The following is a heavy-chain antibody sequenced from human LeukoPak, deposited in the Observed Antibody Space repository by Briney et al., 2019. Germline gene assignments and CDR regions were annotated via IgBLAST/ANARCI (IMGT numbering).Heavy chain of an antibody. CDR2: IYYSGSM. CDR3: ARRVEVAGDVFDY. V-gene: IGHV4-31*03. J-gene: IGHJ4*02. D-gene: IGHD6-19*01. CDR1: GGSISSGGYY. Sequence: ASETLSLTCTVSGGSISSGGYYWSWIRQHPGKGLEWIGYIYYSGSMYYNPSLKSRVAISVDTSKNQFSLKLSSVTAADTAVYYCARRVEVAGDVFDYWGQGTLVTVSS.